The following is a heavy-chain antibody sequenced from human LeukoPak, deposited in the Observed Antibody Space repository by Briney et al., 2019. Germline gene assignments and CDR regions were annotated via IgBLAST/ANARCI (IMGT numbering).Heavy chain of an antibody. CDR1: GGTFISYT. V-gene: IGHV1-69*13. CDR3: ARPRSTSPAEGYFDY. D-gene: IGHD2-2*01. Sequence: SVKVSCKASGGTFISYTISWVRQAPGQGLEWMGGIIPIFGTANYAQKFQGRVTITADESTSTAYMELSSLRSEDTAVYYCARPRSTSPAEGYFDYWGQGTLVTVSS. CDR2: IIPIFGTA. J-gene: IGHJ4*02.